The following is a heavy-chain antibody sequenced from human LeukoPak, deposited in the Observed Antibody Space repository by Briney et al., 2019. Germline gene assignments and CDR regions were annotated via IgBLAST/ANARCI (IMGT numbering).Heavy chain of an antibody. J-gene: IGHJ6*04. V-gene: IGHV1-69*06. Sequence: SSVKVSCKASGGTFSSYAISWVRQAPGQGLEWMGGIIPIFGTANYAQKFQGRVTITADKSTSTAYMELSSLRSEDTAVYYCARGAGCGGGSCYYPRYYYGMDVWGKGTTVTVSS. CDR2: IIPIFGTA. CDR1: GGTFSSYA. CDR3: ARGAGCGGGSCYYPRYYYGMDV. D-gene: IGHD2-15*01.